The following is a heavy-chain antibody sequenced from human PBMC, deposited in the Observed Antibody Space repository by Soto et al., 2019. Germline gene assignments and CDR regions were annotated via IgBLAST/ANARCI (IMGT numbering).Heavy chain of an antibody. CDR2: IYWDDDK. D-gene: IGHD3-10*01. Sequence: QITLKESGPTLVKPTQTLTLTCTFSGFSLSTSGVGVGWIRQPPGKALEWLALIYWDDDKRYSPSLKSRLTITKDTSKNQVVLTMTNMDPVDTATYYCAPLVTMVLGFDPWGQGTLVTVSS. CDR3: APLVTMVLGFDP. J-gene: IGHJ5*02. V-gene: IGHV2-5*02. CDR1: GFSLSTSGVG.